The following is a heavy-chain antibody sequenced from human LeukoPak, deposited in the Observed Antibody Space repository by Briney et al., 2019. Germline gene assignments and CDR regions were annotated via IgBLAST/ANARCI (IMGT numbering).Heavy chain of an antibody. D-gene: IGHD5-24*01. CDR3: ARDLLSRMATGVGFDY. J-gene: IGHJ4*02. Sequence: GGSLRLSCAASGFTFSSYAMSWVRQAPGKGLEWVANIKQDGSEKYYVDSVKGRFTISRDNAKNSLYLQMNSLRAEDTAVYYCARDLLSRMATGVGFDYWGQGTLVTVSS. CDR2: IKQDGSEK. CDR1: GFTFSSYA. V-gene: IGHV3-7*01.